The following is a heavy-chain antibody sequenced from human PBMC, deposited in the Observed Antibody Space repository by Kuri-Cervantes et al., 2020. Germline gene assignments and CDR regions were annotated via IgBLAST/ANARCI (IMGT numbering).Heavy chain of an antibody. J-gene: IGHJ5*02. CDR3: ARGGGFGDLLRWFDP. V-gene: IGHV4-31*02. CDR1: GGSISSGGYY. CDR2: IYYSGST. D-gene: IGHD3-10*01. Sequence: SQTLSLTCAVSGGSISSGGYYWNWIRQHPGRGLEWIGYIYYSGSTYYNPSLKSRTTLSVDTSKNQFSLKLSSVTAADTAVYYCARGGGFGDLLRWFDPWGQGTLVTVSS.